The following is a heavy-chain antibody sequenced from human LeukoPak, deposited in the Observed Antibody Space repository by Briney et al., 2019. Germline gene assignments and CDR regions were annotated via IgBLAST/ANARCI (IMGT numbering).Heavy chain of an antibody. CDR3: ARGPYCSTTNCYSPYYYYYMSV. CDR1: GYSFTNYW. Sequence: GESLKISCKGSGYSFTNYWIGWVRQMPGKGLEWMGIIYPGDPDTRYSPSFQGQVTISADKSIRTAYLQWSSLKASDTAMYYCARGPYCSTTNCYSPYYYYYMSVWGRGTTVTVSS. CDR2: IYPGDPDT. V-gene: IGHV5-51*01. J-gene: IGHJ6*03. D-gene: IGHD2-2*01.